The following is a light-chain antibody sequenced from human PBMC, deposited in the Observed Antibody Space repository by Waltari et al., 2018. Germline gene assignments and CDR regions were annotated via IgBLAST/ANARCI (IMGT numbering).Light chain of an antibody. CDR2: YDS. V-gene: IGLV3-21*04. J-gene: IGLJ2*01. Sequence: SYVVPQSPSVSVAPGETARITCGGDNIGSKSEHEYQQRPGQAPVLFISYDSDRPSGIPERFSGSNSGNTATLTISWVEAEDEADYYCLVWHSTIDHQGVFGGGTKLTVL. CDR3: LVWHSTIDHQGV. CDR1: NIGSKS.